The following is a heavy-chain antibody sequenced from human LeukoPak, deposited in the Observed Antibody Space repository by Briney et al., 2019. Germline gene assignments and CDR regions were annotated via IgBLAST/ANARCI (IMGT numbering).Heavy chain of an antibody. J-gene: IGHJ4*02. CDR3: ARDYYDSSGYQGDYFDY. CDR2: IIPIFGTA. CDR1: GGTFSSYA. Sequence: ASVKVSCKASGGTFSSYAISWVRQAPGQGLERMGGIIPIFGTANYAQKFQGRVTITADESTSAAYMELSSLRSEDTAVYYCARDYYDSSGYQGDYFDYWGQGTLVTVSS. V-gene: IGHV1-69*13. D-gene: IGHD3-22*01.